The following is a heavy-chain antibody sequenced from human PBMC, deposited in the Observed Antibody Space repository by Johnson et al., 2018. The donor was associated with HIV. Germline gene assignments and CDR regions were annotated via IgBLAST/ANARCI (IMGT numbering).Heavy chain of an antibody. J-gene: IGHJ3*01. CDR1: GFTFSDYY. D-gene: IGHD1-14*01. CDR2: ISSSGSTI. Sequence: QMLLVESGGGVVQPGRSLRLSCAASGFTFSDYYMSWIRQAPGKGLEWVSYISSSGSTIYYADSVKGRFIISRDNAKNSLYLQMNSLRAEDTAVYYCATRDPTYRPGAFDLWGQGTMVIVSS. V-gene: IGHV3-11*04. CDR3: ATRDPTYRPGAFDL.